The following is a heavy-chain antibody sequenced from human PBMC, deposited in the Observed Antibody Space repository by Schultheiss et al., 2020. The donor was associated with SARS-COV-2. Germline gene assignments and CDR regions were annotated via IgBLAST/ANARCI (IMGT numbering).Heavy chain of an antibody. J-gene: IGHJ6*01. CDR2: ISYDGSNK. Sequence: GESLKISCAASGFTVSSNYMSWVRQAPGKGLEWVAVISYDGSNKYYADSVKGRFTISRDNSKNTLYLQMNSLRAEDTAVYYCARDLGYSSSWYLNYYYGMDVWGQGTTVTVSS. CDR3: ARDLGYSSSWYLNYYYGMDV. D-gene: IGHD6-13*01. V-gene: IGHV3-30*03. CDR1: GFTVSSNY.